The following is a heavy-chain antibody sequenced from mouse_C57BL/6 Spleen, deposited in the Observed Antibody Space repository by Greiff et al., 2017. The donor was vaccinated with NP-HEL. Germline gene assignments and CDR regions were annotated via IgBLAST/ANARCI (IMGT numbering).Heavy chain of an antibody. CDR3: ARHGGSRDWYFDV. D-gene: IGHD1-1*01. Sequence: EVMLVESGGGLVQPGGSLKLSCAASGFTFSDYYMYWVRQTPEKRLEWVAYISNGGGSTYYPDTVKGRFTISRDNAKNTLYLQMSRLKSEDTAMYYCARHGGSRDWYFDVWGTGTTVTVSS. V-gene: IGHV5-12*01. CDR1: GFTFSDYY. CDR2: ISNGGGST. J-gene: IGHJ1*03.